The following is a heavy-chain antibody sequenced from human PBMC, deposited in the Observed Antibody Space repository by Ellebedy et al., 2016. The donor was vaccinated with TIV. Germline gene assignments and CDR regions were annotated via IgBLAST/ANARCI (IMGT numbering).Heavy chain of an antibody. CDR2: IVSNGDST. J-gene: IGHJ4*02. CDR1: GFTFSSYA. V-gene: IGHV3-64D*06. Sequence: GESLKISCSASGFTFSSYAMHWVRQAPGKGLEYISAIVSNGDSTYYANSVKGRFIISRDNSKNTLYLQMSSLRIEDTAVYYCVKAWGDWGQGTLVTVSS. D-gene: IGHD3-16*01. CDR3: VKAWGD.